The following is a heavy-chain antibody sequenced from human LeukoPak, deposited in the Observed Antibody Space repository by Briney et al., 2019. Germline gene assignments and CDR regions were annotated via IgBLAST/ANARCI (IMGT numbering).Heavy chain of an antibody. Sequence: GESLKIPCKGSGYSFTSYCIGWVRQMPGKGLEWMGIIYPGDSDTRYGPSFQGQVTISADKSISTAYLQWSSLKASDTAMYYCARPIKDGYNYFDYWGQGTLVTVSS. J-gene: IGHJ4*02. D-gene: IGHD5-24*01. CDR3: ARPIKDGYNYFDY. V-gene: IGHV5-51*01. CDR1: GYSFTSYC. CDR2: IYPGDSDT.